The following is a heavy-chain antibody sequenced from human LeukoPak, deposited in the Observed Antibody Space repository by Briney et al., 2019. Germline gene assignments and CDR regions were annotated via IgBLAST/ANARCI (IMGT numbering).Heavy chain of an antibody. J-gene: IGHJ6*04. CDR1: GFTFSGYA. Sequence: PGGSLRLSCAASGFTFSGYAMSWVRQAPGKGLKWVSAISDSGGFTYYADSVKGRFTISRDNSKNTVCLQMNSLRAEDTAVYYCAKEDLYTGMDVWGKGTTVTVSS. D-gene: IGHD4-11*01. V-gene: IGHV3-23*01. CDR3: AKEDLYTGMDV. CDR2: ISDSGGFT.